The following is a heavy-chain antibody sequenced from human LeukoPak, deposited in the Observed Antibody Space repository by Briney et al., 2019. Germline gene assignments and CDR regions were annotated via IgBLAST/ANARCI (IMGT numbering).Heavy chain of an antibody. D-gene: IGHD3-10*01. J-gene: IGHJ3*02. V-gene: IGHV3-7*03. CDR2: IKQDGSEK. CDR1: GFSFSSNW. CDR3: AREKGIMVREMALDI. Sequence: GGSLRLSCGASGFSFSSNWMSWVRQAPGRGLEWVANIKQDGSEKHYVDSAKGRFTISRDNGKNSLYLQMNSLRAEDTAVYYCAREKGIMVREMALDIWGQGTMVTVSS.